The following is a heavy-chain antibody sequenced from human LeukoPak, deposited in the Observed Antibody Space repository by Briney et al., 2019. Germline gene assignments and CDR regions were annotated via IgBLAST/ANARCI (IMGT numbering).Heavy chain of an antibody. V-gene: IGHV1-2*04. CDR2: INPNSGGT. D-gene: IGHD3-22*01. CDR3: ARDSGQTYYYDSSGYYPGKY. Sequence: ASVKVSCKASGYTFTGYYMHWVRQAPGQGLEWMGWINPNSGGTNYAQKFQGWVTMTRDTSISTAYMELSRLRSDDTAVYYCARDSGQTYYYDSSGYYPGKYWGQGTLVTVSS. J-gene: IGHJ4*02. CDR1: GYTFTGYY.